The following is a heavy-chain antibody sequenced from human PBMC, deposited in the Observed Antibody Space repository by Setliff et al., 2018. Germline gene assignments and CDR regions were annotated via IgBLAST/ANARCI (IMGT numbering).Heavy chain of an antibody. Sequence: GPTLVNPTQTLTLTCTFSGFSLSTSGVGVGWIRQPPGKALEWLALIYWDDDKRYSPSLKSRLTITKDTSKNQVVLTMTNMDPVDTATYYCAHTHSYYYDSSGLNNAFDIWGQGTMVTVSS. CDR3: AHTHSYYYDSSGLNNAFDI. D-gene: IGHD3-22*01. CDR1: GFSLSTSGVG. CDR2: IYWDDDK. J-gene: IGHJ3*02. V-gene: IGHV2-5*02.